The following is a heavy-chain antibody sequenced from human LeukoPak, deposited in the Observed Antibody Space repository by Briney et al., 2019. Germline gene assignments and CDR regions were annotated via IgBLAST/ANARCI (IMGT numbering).Heavy chain of an antibody. CDR3: ARGSAYVEMATRGAFDI. Sequence: ASVKVSCKASGYTFTSYGISWVRQAPGQGLEWMGWISAYNGNTKYAQKLQGRVTMTTDTSTSTAYMELRSLRSDDTAVYYCARGSAYVEMATRGAFDIWGQGTMVTVSS. D-gene: IGHD5-24*01. V-gene: IGHV1-18*01. CDR2: ISAYNGNT. J-gene: IGHJ3*02. CDR1: GYTFTSYG.